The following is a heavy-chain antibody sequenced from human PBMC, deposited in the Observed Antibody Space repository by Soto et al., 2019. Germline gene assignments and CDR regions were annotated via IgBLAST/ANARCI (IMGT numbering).Heavy chain of an antibody. D-gene: IGHD3-3*01. CDR2: ISAYNGNT. J-gene: IGHJ3*02. CDR1: GYTFTSYG. Sequence: QVPLVQSGAEVKKPGASVKVSCKASGYTFTSYGISWVRQAPGQGLEWMGWISAYNGNTNYAQKLQGRVTMTTDTSTSTAYMELRSLRSDDTAVYYCARDEGITIFGAHYENDAFDIWGQGTMVTVSS. CDR3: ARDEGITIFGAHYENDAFDI. V-gene: IGHV1-18*01.